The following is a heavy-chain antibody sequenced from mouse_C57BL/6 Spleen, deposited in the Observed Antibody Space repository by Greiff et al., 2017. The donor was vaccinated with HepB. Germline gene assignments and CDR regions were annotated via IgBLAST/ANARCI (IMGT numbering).Heavy chain of an antibody. CDR3: ARRGSSGYDYAMDY. V-gene: IGHV5-15*04. CDR2: ISNLAYSI. Sequence: DVQLQESGGGLVQPGGSLKLSCAASGFTFSDYGMAWVRQAPRKGPEWVAFISNLAYSIYYADTVTGRFTISRENAKNTLYLEMSSLRSEDTAMYYCARRGSSGYDYAMDYWGQGTSVTVSS. CDR1: GFTFSDYG. J-gene: IGHJ4*01. D-gene: IGHD3-2*02.